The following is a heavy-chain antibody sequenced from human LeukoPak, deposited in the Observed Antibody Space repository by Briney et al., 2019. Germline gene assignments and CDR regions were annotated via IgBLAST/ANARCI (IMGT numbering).Heavy chain of an antibody. CDR3: AREYSGTYLVDF. V-gene: IGHV3-9*01. Sequence: GGSLRLSCAASGFRFDDYAMHWVRRTPGKGLEWVSGISWNSVSKEYADSVKGRFTISRDNAKNSLYLQMSSLRGEDTALYYCAREYSGTYLVDFWGQGTLVTVSS. D-gene: IGHD1-26*01. J-gene: IGHJ4*02. CDR2: ISWNSVSK. CDR1: GFRFDDYA.